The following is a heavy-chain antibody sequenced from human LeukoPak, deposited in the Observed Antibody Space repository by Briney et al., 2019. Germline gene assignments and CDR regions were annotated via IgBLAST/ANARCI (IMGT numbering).Heavy chain of an antibody. J-gene: IGHJ3*02. D-gene: IGHD2-15*01. Sequence: SETLSLTCTDSGGSISTYYWNWIRQPPGKGLEWIGYIYYSGSTNYNPSLKSRVTISVDTSKNQFSLKLSSVTAADTAVYYCARRRWFDIWGLGTMVTVSS. CDR3: ARRRWFDI. CDR2: IYYSGST. V-gene: IGHV4-59*08. CDR1: GGSISTYY.